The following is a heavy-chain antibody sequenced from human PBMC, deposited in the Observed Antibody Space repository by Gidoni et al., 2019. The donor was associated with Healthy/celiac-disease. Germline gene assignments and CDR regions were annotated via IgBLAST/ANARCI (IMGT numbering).Heavy chain of an antibody. V-gene: IGHV3-66*01. CDR1: GFTVSSNY. D-gene: IGHD3-3*01. J-gene: IGHJ3*02. CDR2: IYSGGST. Sequence: GGSLRLSCAASGFTVSSNYMSWVRQAPGKGLEWVSVIYSGGSTYYADSVKGRFTISRDNSKTTLYLQMNSLRAEDTAVYYCASYDFWSGYYAFDIWGQGTMVTVSS. CDR3: ASYDFWSGYYAFDI.